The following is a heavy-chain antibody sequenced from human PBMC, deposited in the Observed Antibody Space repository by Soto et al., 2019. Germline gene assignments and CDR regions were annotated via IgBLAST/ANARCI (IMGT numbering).Heavy chain of an antibody. CDR2: INPSGGTT. V-gene: IGHV1-46*01. J-gene: IGHJ4*02. D-gene: IGHD1-26*01. Sequence: ASVKVSCKTSGYTFTNYYIHWVRQAPGQGLEWMGIINPSGGTTTYAQKFQGRVTMTRDTSTSTVYMELSSLRSEDTAVYYCARDGPSGSYNLDYWGQGALVTVYS. CDR3: ARDGPSGSYNLDY. CDR1: GYTFTNYY.